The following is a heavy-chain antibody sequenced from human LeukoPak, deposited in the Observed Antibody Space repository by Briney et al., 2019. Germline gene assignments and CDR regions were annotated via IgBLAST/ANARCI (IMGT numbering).Heavy chain of an antibody. CDR3: ARDYCSGGSCYSSYYYYYMDV. J-gene: IGHJ6*03. D-gene: IGHD2-15*01. CDR2: ISYDGSNK. V-gene: IGHV3-30*04. CDR1: GFTFSSYA. Sequence: GGSLRLSCAASGFTFSSYAMHWVRQAPGKGLEWVAVISYDGSNKYYAGSVKGRFTISRDNSKNTLYLQMNSLRAEDTAVYYCARDYCSGGSCYSSYYYYYMDVWGKGTTVTVSS.